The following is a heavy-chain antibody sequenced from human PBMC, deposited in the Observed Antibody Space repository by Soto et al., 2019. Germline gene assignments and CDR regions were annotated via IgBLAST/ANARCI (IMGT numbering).Heavy chain of an antibody. CDR1: GGSISSSNW. CDR2: IYHSGST. J-gene: IGHJ4*02. CDR3: AIQSRRGLPIDY. D-gene: IGHD5-18*01. V-gene: IGHV4-4*02. Sequence: SETLSLTCAASGGSISSSNWWSWVRQPPGKGLEGSGGIYHSGSTNYNPSLKRRVTISVDKSKNQFSLKLSSVTAADTAVYYCAIQSRRGLPIDYWGQGTLVTVSS.